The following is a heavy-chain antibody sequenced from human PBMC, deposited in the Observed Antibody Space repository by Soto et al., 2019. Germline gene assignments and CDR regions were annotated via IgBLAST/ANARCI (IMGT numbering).Heavy chain of an antibody. Sequence: GGSLRLSCAASGFDFSSSWMSWIRQAPGKGLEWVANIKGDVSEKYSVDSVKGRFTISRDNAENSPYLQMNSLRAEDTAVYYCVKGGTNFAYWGQGRMVTVSS. CDR3: VKGGTNFAY. CDR2: IKGDVSEK. J-gene: IGHJ4*02. CDR1: GFDFSSSW. V-gene: IGHV3-7*05. D-gene: IGHD1-7*01.